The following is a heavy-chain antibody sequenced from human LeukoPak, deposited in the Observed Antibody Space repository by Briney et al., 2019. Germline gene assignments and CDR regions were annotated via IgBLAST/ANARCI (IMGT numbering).Heavy chain of an antibody. CDR1: GGSISSYY. V-gene: IGHV4-59*08. CDR3: ARRRDGYNLDLDY. D-gene: IGHD5-24*01. CDR2: IYYSGST. Sequence: SETLSLTCTVSGGSISSYYWSWIRQPPGKGLEWIGYIYYSGSTNYNPSLKSRVTISVDTSKNQFSLKLSSVTAADTAVYYCARRRDGYNLDLDYWGQGTLVTVSS. J-gene: IGHJ4*02.